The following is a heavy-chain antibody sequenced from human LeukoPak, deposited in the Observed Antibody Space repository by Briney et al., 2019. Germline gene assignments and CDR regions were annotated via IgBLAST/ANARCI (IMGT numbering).Heavy chain of an antibody. D-gene: IGHD3-16*01. V-gene: IGHV3-11*01. CDR3: VRDPRGNLVWGHRFDY. Sequence: GSLRLSCAASAFTFRDYFMGWVRQAPGKGLEWVSYISTSGDTVYYADSVKGRFTISRDNAKESLYLQMNSLRAQDAAVYYCVRDPRGNLVWGHRFDYWGQGTPVTVSS. CDR2: ISTSGDTV. J-gene: IGHJ4*02. CDR1: AFTFRDYF.